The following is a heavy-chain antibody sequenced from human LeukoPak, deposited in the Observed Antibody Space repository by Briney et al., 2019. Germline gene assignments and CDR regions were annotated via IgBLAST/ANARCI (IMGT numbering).Heavy chain of an antibody. CDR1: GFTLSGSA. D-gene: IGHD3-10*01. V-gene: IGHV3-73*01. CDR3: SSGVDGMDV. CDR2: IRSQANNYAT. J-gene: IGHJ6*02. Sequence: QPGGSLRLSCAASGFTLSGSAMHWVRQASGKGLEWVGRIRSQANNYATAYDASVKGRFTISRDDSKNTAYLQMNSLKTEDTAVDYCSSGVDGMDVWGQGTTVTVSS.